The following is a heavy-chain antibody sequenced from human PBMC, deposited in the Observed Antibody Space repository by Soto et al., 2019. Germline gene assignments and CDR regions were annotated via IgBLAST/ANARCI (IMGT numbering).Heavy chain of an antibody. Sequence: PSQTLSLTCAISGDSVSSNSAVWNWIRQSPSRGLEWLGRTYYRSKWFNEYAVSVKSRITIIPDTSKNQFSLQLNSVTPEDTAEYYCARGRDGMALPWLDPWGQGTMVTVYS. V-gene: IGHV6-1*01. CDR2: TYYRSKWFN. D-gene: IGHD1-7*01. CDR1: GDSVSSNSAV. CDR3: ARGRDGMALPWLDP. J-gene: IGHJ5*02.